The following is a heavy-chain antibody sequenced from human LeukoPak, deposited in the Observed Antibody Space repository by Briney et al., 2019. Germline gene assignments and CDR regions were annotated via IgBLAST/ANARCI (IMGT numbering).Heavy chain of an antibody. J-gene: IGHJ4*02. CDR2: IKVDGSEK. CDR1: GFSSSGHW. Sequence: GSLRLSCAASGFSSSGHWMNCGCHRPGGGLEWVANIKVDGSEKYYVDSVKGRFTISRDDAKRTVDLQMDNLRAEDTAIYYCAYRNNFEYWGQGALVTVSS. D-gene: IGHD1-26*01. CDR3: AYRNNFEY. V-gene: IGHV3-7*05.